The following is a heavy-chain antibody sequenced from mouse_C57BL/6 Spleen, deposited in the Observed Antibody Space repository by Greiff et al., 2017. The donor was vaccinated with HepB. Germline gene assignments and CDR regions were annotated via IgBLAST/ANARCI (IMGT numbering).Heavy chain of an antibody. V-gene: IGHV10-3*01. CDR1: GFTFNTYA. D-gene: IGHD2-3*01. J-gene: IGHJ4*01. CDR2: IRSKSSNYAT. Sequence: EVKLVESGGGLVQPKGSLKLSCAASGFTFNTYAMHWVRQAPGKGLEWVARIRSKSSNYATYYADSVKDRLTISRDDSQSMLYLQMNNLKTEDTAMYYCVRDSFYDSFYAMDYWGQGTSVTVSS. CDR3: VRDSFYDSFYAMDY.